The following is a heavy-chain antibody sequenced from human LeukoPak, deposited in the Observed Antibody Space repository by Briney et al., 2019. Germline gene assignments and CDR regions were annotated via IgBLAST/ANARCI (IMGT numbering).Heavy chain of an antibody. J-gene: IGHJ4*02. V-gene: IGHV4-59*01. CDR2: IYSSGNT. CDR1: GGSIFNYY. Sequence: SETLSLTCSVSGGSIFNYYWIWIRQPPGKGLEWIGNIYSSGNTNYNPSLKSRVTISVDTSKNQFSLKLSSVTAADTAVYYCAGQFWSGYPRFDYWGQGNLVTVSS. CDR3: AGQFWSGYPRFDY. D-gene: IGHD3-3*01.